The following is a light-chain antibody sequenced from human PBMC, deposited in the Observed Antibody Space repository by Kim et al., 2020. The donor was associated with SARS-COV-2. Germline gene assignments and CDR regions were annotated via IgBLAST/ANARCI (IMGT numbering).Light chain of an antibody. Sequence: SYELTQPPSVSVSPGQTASITCSGDKLGDKYACWYQQKPGQSPVLVIYHDSKRPSGIPERFSGSNSGNTATLTISGTQAVDEADYYCQAWDSSTAVVFGGGTQLTVL. CDR3: QAWDSSTAVV. CDR2: HDS. V-gene: IGLV3-1*01. J-gene: IGLJ2*01. CDR1: KLGDKY.